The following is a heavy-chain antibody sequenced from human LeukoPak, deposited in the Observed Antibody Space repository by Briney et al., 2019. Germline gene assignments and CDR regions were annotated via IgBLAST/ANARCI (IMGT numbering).Heavy chain of an antibody. Sequence: GGSLRLSCAASGFIFSSYWMSWVRQAPGKGLEWVANIRQDGSEMYYLDSVKGRFTISRDNAKKSLYLQMNSLRAEDTAVYYCAKQFGEHDAYFDYWGQGTLVTVSS. J-gene: IGHJ4*02. CDR3: AKQFGEHDAYFDY. CDR1: GFIFSSYW. V-gene: IGHV3-7*01. D-gene: IGHD3-10*01. CDR2: IRQDGSEM.